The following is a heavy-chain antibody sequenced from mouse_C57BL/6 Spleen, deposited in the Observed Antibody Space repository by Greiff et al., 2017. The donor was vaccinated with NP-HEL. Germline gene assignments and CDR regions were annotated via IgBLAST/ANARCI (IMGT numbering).Heavy chain of an antibody. J-gene: IGHJ1*03. Sequence: QVQLKESGAELVRPGASVKMSCKASGYTFTSYNMHWVKQTPRQGLEWIGAIYPGNGDTSYNQKFKGKATLTVDKSSSTAYMQLSSLTSEDSAVYFCARYYYDSKEEGYFDVWGTGTTVTVSS. D-gene: IGHD1-1*01. CDR2: IYPGNGDT. V-gene: IGHV1-12*01. CDR3: ARYYYDSKEEGYFDV. CDR1: GYTFTSYN.